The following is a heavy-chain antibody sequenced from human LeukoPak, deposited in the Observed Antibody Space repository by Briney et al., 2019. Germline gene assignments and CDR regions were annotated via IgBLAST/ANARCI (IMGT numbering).Heavy chain of an antibody. D-gene: IGHD3-22*01. CDR3: AKGDYYDLDP. V-gene: IGHV3-23*01. Sequence: PGGSLRLSCTASGFTFSNFGMNWVRQAPGKGLEWVSIITSGVGITYYADSVKGRFTISKDNSRNTLYLQMNSLRAEDTAVYYCAKGDYYDLDPWGRGTLVTVSS. CDR2: ITSGVGIT. CDR1: GFTFSNFG. J-gene: IGHJ5*02.